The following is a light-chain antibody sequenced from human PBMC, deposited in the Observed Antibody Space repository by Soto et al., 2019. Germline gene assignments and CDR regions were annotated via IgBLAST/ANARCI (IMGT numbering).Light chain of an antibody. CDR2: EVS. V-gene: IGLV2-14*01. CDR3: TSYTPSSRL. Sequence: QSVLTQPASVSGSLGQSITMSCTGTSSDVGRYKFVSWYQQHPGKAPRVILYEVSNRPSGVSNRFSGSKSGNTASLTISGRQADDDADYYCTSYTPSSRLFGGGTKLTVL. J-gene: IGLJ3*02. CDR1: SSDVGRYKF.